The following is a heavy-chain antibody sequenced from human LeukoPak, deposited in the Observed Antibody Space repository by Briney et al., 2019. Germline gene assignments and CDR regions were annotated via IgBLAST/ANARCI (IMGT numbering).Heavy chain of an antibody. Sequence: SETLSLTCSVSGGSITDHYWSWIRQPPGKELEYIGYIYHSGRTYYNPSLQSRVTISIDTSRNRFSLRLTFVTAADTAVYFCARDRGSYGIDFWGQGTLVTVSS. CDR2: IYHSGRT. CDR3: ARDRGSYGIDF. D-gene: IGHD5-18*01. V-gene: IGHV4-59*11. CDR1: GGSITDHY. J-gene: IGHJ4*02.